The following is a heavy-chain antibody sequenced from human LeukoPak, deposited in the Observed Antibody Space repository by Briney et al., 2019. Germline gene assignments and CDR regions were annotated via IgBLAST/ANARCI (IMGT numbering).Heavy chain of an antibody. Sequence: GESLKISCKGSGYTFTSYWIGWVRQMPGKGLEWMGIIYPGDSDTRYRPSFQGQVTISADKSISTAYLQWSSLRASDTAMYYCALYFDTYYFDYWGQGTLVTVSS. V-gene: IGHV5-51*01. J-gene: IGHJ4*02. CDR1: GYTFTSYW. CDR2: IYPGDSDT. D-gene: IGHD2-2*02. CDR3: ALYFDTYYFDY.